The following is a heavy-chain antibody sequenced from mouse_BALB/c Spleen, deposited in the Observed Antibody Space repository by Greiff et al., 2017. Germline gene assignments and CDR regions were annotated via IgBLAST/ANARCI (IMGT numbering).Heavy chain of an antibody. J-gene: IGHJ3*01. D-gene: IGHD1-1*01. V-gene: IGHV3-8*02. CDR3: ARSDYYGSSYVPWFAY. Sequence: EVKLMESGPSLVKPSQTLSLTCSVTGDSITSGYWNWIRKFPGNKLEYMGYISYSGSTYYNPSLKSRISITRDTSKNQYYLQLNSVTTEDTATYYCARSDYYGSSYVPWFAYWGQGTLVTVSA. CDR1: GDSITSGY. CDR2: ISYSGST.